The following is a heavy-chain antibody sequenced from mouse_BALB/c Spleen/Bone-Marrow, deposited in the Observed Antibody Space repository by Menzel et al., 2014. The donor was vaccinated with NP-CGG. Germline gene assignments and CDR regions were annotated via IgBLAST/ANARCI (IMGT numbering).Heavy chain of an antibody. CDR1: GFTFSSYG. V-gene: IGHV5-6*02. J-gene: IGHJ1*01. Sequence: EVNVVESGGDLVKPGGSLKLSCPASGFTFSSYGMSWVRQTPDKRLEWIATTNSGGSFTYYPDSVKGRFTISRDNARNTLYLQMNSLKSEDTAMYYCARRGNWDVRRPFDVWGAGTTVTVSS. CDR2: TNSGGSFT. D-gene: IGHD4-1*01. CDR3: ARRGNWDVRRPFDV.